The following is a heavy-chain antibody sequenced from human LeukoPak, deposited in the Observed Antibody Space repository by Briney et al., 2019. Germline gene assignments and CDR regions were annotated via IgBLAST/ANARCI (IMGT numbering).Heavy chain of an antibody. Sequence: PGGSLRLSCAASGFTFDDYGMSWVRQAPGKGLEWVSGINWNGGSTGYADSVKGRFTISRDNAKSSLYLQMNSLRAEDTALYYCARIDTYYYDSSGYYSAFDIWGQGTIVTVSS. CDR2: INWNGGST. J-gene: IGHJ3*02. V-gene: IGHV3-20*04. CDR3: ARIDTYYYDSSGYYSAFDI. CDR1: GFTFDDYG. D-gene: IGHD3-22*01.